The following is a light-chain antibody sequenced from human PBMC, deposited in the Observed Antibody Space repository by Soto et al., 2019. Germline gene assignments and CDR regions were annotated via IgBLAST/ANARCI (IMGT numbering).Light chain of an antibody. V-gene: IGLV2-14*01. CDR3: SSYTSSSTYV. J-gene: IGLJ1*01. CDR2: DVS. CDR1: SSDVGFYNY. Sequence: QSALTQPASVSGSPRQSITISCTGTSSDVGFYNYVSWYQQNPGKAPKLMIYDVSNRPSGVSNRFSGSKSGNTASLTISGLQTEDEADYYCSSYTSSSTYVFGTGTKVTVL.